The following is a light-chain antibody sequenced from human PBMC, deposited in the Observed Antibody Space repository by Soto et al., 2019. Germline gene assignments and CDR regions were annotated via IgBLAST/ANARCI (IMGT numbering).Light chain of an antibody. J-gene: IGLJ3*02. CDR1: SSDIGASNY. Sequence: QSALAQPASVSGSPGQSITVSCTGTSSDIGASNYVSWYQQHPGKAPKLIISEVSNRPSGVSNRFSGSKSGSTASLTISGLQAEDEADYYCTSYTSGTTWVFGGGTQLTVL. V-gene: IGLV2-14*01. CDR2: EVS. CDR3: TSYTSGTTWV.